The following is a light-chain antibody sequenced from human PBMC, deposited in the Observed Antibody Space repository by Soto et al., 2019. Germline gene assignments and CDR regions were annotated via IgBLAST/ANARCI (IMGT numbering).Light chain of an antibody. CDR2: EVN. CDR1: SSDVGGYNS. V-gene: IGLV2-8*01. J-gene: IGLJ3*02. CDR3: SSYADGNNFV. Sequence: QSVLTQPPSASGSPGQSVTISCAGTSSDVGGYNSVSWYQQHPGKAPKLMIYEVNKRPSGVPDRFSGSKSGNTASLTVSGVQAEDEAADYCSSYADGNNFVFGAGTKLTVL.